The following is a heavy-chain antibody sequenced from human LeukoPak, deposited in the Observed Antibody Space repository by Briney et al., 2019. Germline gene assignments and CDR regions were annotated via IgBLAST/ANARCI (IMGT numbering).Heavy chain of an antibody. CDR1: GYTFTGYH. CDR2: INPNSGGT. D-gene: IGHD2-2*01. CDR3: ARDYCSSTSCLFDY. V-gene: IGHV1-2*06. Sequence: ASVKVSCRASGYTFTGYHMHWVRQAPGQGLEWMGRINPNSGGTNYAQNFQGRVTMTRDTSINTAYMELSRLRSDDTAVYYCARDYCSSTSCLFDYWGQGTLVTVSS. J-gene: IGHJ4*02.